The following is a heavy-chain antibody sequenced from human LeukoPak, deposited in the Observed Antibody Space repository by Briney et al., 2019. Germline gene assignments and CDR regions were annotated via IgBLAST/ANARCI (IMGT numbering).Heavy chain of an antibody. CDR3: ARRGGNLDFDY. V-gene: IGHV5-51*01. D-gene: IGHD4-23*01. Sequence: GESLKISCKGSGYTFSNYWIGWVRQMPGKGLEWMGIIYPTDSNTRYSPSFQGQVTISADKSISTVYLQWSSLKASDTAMYYCARRGGNLDFDYWGQGTLVTVSS. J-gene: IGHJ4*02. CDR2: IYPTDSNT. CDR1: GYTFSNYW.